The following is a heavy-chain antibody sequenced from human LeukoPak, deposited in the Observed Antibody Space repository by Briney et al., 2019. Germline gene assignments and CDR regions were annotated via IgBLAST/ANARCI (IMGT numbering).Heavy chain of an antibody. CDR2: IYSGGST. J-gene: IGHJ3*02. Sequence: GGSLRLSCAASGYTVTSNYIVWDRQAPGKGLEWISVIYSGGSTNYAGSVKGRFTISRDSSKKTLYLQMNSLRAEDTAVYYCARVDGYNFDAFVIWGQGTMVTVSS. CDR3: ARVDGYNFDAFVI. V-gene: IGHV3-53*01. D-gene: IGHD5-24*01. CDR1: GYTVTSNY.